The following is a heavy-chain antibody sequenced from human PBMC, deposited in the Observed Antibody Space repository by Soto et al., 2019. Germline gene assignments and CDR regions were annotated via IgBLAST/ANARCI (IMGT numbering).Heavy chain of an antibody. V-gene: IGHV1-18*01. CDR3: ASDSNSPWCGELEFDY. Sequence: QVQLVQSGAEVKKPGASVKVSCKASGYTFTSYGISWVRQAPGQGLEWMGLISAYNGNTNYEQKLQGRVTMTTDTTTSKAYMELRSLRSDDKSVYYCASDSNSPWCGELEFDYWGQGTLVTVSS. CDR2: ISAYNGNT. CDR1: GYTFTSYG. J-gene: IGHJ4*02. D-gene: IGHD3-10*01.